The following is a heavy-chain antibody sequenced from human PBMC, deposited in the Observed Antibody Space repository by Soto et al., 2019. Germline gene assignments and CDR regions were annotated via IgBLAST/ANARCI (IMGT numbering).Heavy chain of an antibody. V-gene: IGHV3-74*01. CDR1: GFTFSSYW. Sequence: GGSLRLSCAASGFTFSSYWMHWVRQAPGKGLVWVSRINSDGSSTSYADSVKGRFTISRDNAKNTLYLQMNSLRAEDTAVYYCARDDGGSYYYYYYGMDVWGQGTTVTVSS. CDR3: ARDDGGSYYYYYYGMDV. J-gene: IGHJ6*02. D-gene: IGHD1-26*01. CDR2: INSDGSST.